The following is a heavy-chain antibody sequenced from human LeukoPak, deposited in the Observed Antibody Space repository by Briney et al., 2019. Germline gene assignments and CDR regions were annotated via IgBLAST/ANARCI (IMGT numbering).Heavy chain of an antibody. CDR1: GFTFSSYA. Sequence: GGSLRLSCAASGFTFSSYAMSWVRQAPGKGLEWVSAISGSGASTYYADSVKGRFTISRDNSKNALYLQMNSLRAEDTAVNYCAKTTYFRGGPLDWWAKGTLVTASS. CDR3: AKTTYFRGGPLDW. V-gene: IGHV3-23*01. J-gene: IGHJ4*02. CDR2: ISGSGAST. D-gene: IGHD1-1*01.